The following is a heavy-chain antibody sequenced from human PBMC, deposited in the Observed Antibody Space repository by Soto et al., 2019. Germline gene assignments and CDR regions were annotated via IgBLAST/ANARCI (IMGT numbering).Heavy chain of an antibody. Sequence: PSETLSLTCAVSGGSISSGGYSWSWIRQPPGKGLEWIGYIYHSGSTYYNPSLKSRVTISVDRSKNQFSLKLSSVTAADTAVYYCARVRYFDWLIDYWGQGTLVTAPQ. V-gene: IGHV4-30-2*01. CDR3: ARVRYFDWLIDY. D-gene: IGHD3-9*01. J-gene: IGHJ4*02. CDR1: GGSISSGGYS. CDR2: IYHSGST.